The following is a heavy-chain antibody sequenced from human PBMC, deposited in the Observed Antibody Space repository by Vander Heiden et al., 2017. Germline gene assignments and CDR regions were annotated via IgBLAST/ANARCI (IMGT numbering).Heavy chain of an antibody. CDR3: ARVMGSSGPKGYYYYYGMDV. CDR2: ISPIFGTA. CDR1: GGTFSSYA. Sequence: QVQLVQSGAEVKKPGSSVKVSCKASGGTFSSYAISVVRQGPGQGLEWMGGISPIFGTATYAQKFQGRVTITADESTSTAYMELSSLRSEDTAVYYCARVMGSSGPKGYYYYYGMDVWGQGTTVTVSS. D-gene: IGHD5-12*01. J-gene: IGHJ6*02. V-gene: IGHV1-69*01.